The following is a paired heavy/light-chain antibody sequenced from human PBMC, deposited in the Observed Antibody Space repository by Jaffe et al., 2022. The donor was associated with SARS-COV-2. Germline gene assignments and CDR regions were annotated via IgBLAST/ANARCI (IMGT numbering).Light chain of an antibody. CDR3: QQYGSSLPLT. J-gene: IGKJ4*01. CDR1: QSVSSSY. V-gene: IGKV3-20*01. Sequence: EIVLTQSPGTLSLSPGERATLSCRASQSVSSSYLAWYQQKPGQAPRLLIYGASSRATGIPDRFSGSGSGTDFTLTISRLEPEDFAVYYCQQYGSSLPLTFGGGTKVEIK. CDR2: GAS.
Heavy chain of an antibody. Sequence: QVQLVQSGAEVKKPGSSVKVSCKASGGTFSSYAISWVRQAPGQGLEWMGGIIPIFGTANYAQKFQGRVTITADESTSTAYMELSSLRSEDTAVYYCARGALGSSGYYFGYYYYYMDVWGKGTTVTVSS. D-gene: IGHD3-22*01. CDR3: ARGALGSSGYYFGYYYYYMDV. V-gene: IGHV1-69*01. CDR2: IIPIFGTA. J-gene: IGHJ6*03. CDR1: GGTFSSYA.